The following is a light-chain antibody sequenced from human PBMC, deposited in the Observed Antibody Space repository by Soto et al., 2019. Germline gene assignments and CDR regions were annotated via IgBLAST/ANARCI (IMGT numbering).Light chain of an antibody. CDR3: QQSYSTTWT. J-gene: IGKJ1*01. CDR1: QGISTY. CDR2: AAS. Sequence: DIQITQSPSSLSASVGDRVTITCRASQGISTYLNWYQQKPGKAPKLLIYAASSLQSGVPSRFSGSGSETDFTLTISSLQPEDFATYSCQQSYSTTWTFGQGTKADIK. V-gene: IGKV1-39*01.